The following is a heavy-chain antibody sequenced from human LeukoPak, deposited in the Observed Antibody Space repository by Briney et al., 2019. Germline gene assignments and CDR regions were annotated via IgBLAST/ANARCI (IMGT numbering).Heavy chain of an antibody. J-gene: IGHJ4*02. CDR1: GYTFTDYY. CDR3: ATEGTIFGGEFDY. D-gene: IGHD3-3*01. CDR2: VDPEDGET. V-gene: IGHV1-69-2*01. Sequence: ATVKISCKVSGYTFTDYYMHWVQQAPGKGHEWMGLVDPEDGETIYAEKFQGRVTITADTSTDTAYIELSSLRSEDTAVYYCATEGTIFGGEFDYWGQGTLVTVSS.